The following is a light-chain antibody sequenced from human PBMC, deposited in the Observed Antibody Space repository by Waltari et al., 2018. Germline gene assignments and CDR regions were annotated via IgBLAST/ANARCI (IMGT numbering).Light chain of an antibody. V-gene: IGKV1-5*03. CDR1: QSISNW. J-gene: IGKJ4*01. CDR3: QQYNSYSLLT. CDR2: KAS. Sequence: DIQMTQSPYTLSASVGDRVIITCRASQSISNWLAWYQQKPGKAPKLLIYKASSLESGFPSRFSGSGSGTVFTLTISSLQPDDFATYYCQQYNSYSLLTFGGGTKVEIK.